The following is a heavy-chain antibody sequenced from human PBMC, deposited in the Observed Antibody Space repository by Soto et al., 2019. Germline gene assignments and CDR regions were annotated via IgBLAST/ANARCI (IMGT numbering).Heavy chain of an antibody. V-gene: IGHV1-8*01. CDR3: ARGPGSMVRGRGYFDP. J-gene: IGHJ5*02. D-gene: IGHD3-10*01. Sequence: QVQLVQSGAEVKKPGASVKVSCKASGYTFTSYDINWVRQATGQGLEWMGWMNPHSGNTGYAQKCQGRVTMTKNTSMTTAYMELSSLRSEDTAVYYCARGPGSMVRGRGYFDPWGQGTLVTVSS. CDR2: MNPHSGNT. CDR1: GYTFTSYD.